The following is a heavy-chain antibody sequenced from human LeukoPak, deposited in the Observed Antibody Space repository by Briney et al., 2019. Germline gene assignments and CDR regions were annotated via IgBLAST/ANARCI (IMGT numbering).Heavy chain of an antibody. Sequence: ASVKVSCKASGYTFTSYDMHWVRQAPGQGLEWMGIINPSGGSTSYAQKFQGRVTMTRDTSTSTVYMELSSLRSEDTAVYYCAREVSMVRGVIIVNWFDPWGQGTLVTVSS. CDR1: GYTFTSYD. CDR3: AREVSMVRGVIIVNWFDP. V-gene: IGHV1-46*03. CDR2: INPSGGST. D-gene: IGHD3-10*01. J-gene: IGHJ5*02.